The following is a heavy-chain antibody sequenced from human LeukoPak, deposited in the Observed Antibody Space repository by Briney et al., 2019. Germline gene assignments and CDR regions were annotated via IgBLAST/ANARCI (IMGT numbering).Heavy chain of an antibody. CDR1: GFTFNNYE. Sequence: SGGSLRLSCAASGFTFNNYEMNWVRQAPGKGLVWVSRINSDGSDTIYADSVKGRFTISRDNAKSTVYLQMNSLKAEDTAVYYCARGGYHHGFDIWGQGTMVTVSS. D-gene: IGHD2-15*01. V-gene: IGHV3-74*01. J-gene: IGHJ3*02. CDR2: INSDGSDT. CDR3: ARGGYHHGFDI.